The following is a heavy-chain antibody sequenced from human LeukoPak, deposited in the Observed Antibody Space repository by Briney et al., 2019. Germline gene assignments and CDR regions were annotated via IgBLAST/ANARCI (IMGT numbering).Heavy chain of an antibody. CDR1: GFTFSSYA. V-gene: IGHV3-30-3*01. CDR3: ARGSPNYDILTLTGY. D-gene: IGHD3-9*01. Sequence: GGSLRLSCAASGFTFSSYAMHWVRQAPGKGLEWAAVISYDGSNKYYADSVKGRFTISRDNSKNTLYLQMNSLRAEDTAVYYCARGSPNYDILTLTGYWGQGTLVTVSS. CDR2: ISYDGSNK. J-gene: IGHJ4*02.